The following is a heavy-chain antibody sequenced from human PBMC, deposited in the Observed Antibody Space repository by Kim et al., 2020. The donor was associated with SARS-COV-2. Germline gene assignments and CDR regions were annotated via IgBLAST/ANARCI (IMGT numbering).Heavy chain of an antibody. CDR2: IYYTGSS. J-gene: IGHJ4*02. Sequence: SETLSLTCTVSGGSISSGDYYWSWIRQPPGKGLEWIGYIYYTGSSHYNPSLNRRGTISIDTSKNQFSLKLSSVTAAATAVYYCARGPPIGGGDCYSHWGQGTLVTVSS. V-gene: IGHV4-30-4*01. D-gene: IGHD2-21*02. CDR1: GGSISSGDYY. CDR3: ARGPPIGGGDCYSH.